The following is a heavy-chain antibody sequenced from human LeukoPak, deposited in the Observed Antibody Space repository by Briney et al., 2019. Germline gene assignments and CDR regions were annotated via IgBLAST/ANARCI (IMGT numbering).Heavy chain of an antibody. J-gene: IGHJ4*02. CDR1: GFTFSSHW. V-gene: IGHV3-7*01. D-gene: IGHD6-19*01. Sequence: GGSLRLSCAASGFTFSSHWMNWVRQAPGKGLEWVGNIKEDGSENYYAGSVKGRFTISRDNAKNSLYLQMNTLTADDTAAYYCARGGWNIAVWGQGTLVTVSS. CDR2: IKEDGSEN. CDR3: ARGGWNIAV.